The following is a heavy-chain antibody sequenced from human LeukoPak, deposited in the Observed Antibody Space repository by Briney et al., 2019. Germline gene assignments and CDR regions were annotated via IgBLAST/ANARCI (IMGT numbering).Heavy chain of an antibody. J-gene: IGHJ6*03. CDR3: ARDGGGYYYYHMDV. D-gene: IGHD2-15*01. CDR2: INDIGST. CDR1: GGSISNYY. Sequence: PSETLSLTCSVSGGSISNYYWSWIRQPPGKGLEWIGYINDIGSTNYNPSLESRVTISVDTSKNQFSLRPRSLTAADTAVYYCARDGGGYYYYHMDVWGKGAAVAVSS. V-gene: IGHV4-59*01.